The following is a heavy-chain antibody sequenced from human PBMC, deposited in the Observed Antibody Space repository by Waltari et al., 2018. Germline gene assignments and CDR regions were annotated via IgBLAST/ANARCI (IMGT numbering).Heavy chain of an antibody. CDR2: IYHSGST. CDR1: GGSISSGGYS. D-gene: IGHD2-2*01. V-gene: IGHV4-30-2*01. CDR3: ARAQRCSSTSCYSHWFDP. Sequence: QLQLQESGSGLVKPSQTLSLTCAVSGGSISSGGYSWRWIRQPPGTGLEWIGYIYHSGSTYYNPSLKSRVTISVDRSKNQFSLKLSSVTAADTAVYYCARAQRCSSTSCYSHWFDPWGQGTLVTVSS. J-gene: IGHJ5*02.